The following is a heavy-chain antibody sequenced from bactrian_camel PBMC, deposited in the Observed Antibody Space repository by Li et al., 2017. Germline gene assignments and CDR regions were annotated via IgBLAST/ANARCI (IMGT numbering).Heavy chain of an antibody. CDR1: GNIDDSIV. J-gene: IGHJ4*01. CDR3: AAGTRIIVGDYCDGITD. Sequence: QVQLVESGGGSVQAGGSPTLSCAASGNIDDSIVMAWFRQSPGKKREGIAGIRRNGDAYYADSVKGRFTISRDNAKNIIYLQMSSLTPNDTAMYYCAAGTRIIVGDYCDGITDWGQGTQVTVS. V-gene: IGHV3S53*01. CDR2: IRRNGDA. D-gene: IGHD3*01.